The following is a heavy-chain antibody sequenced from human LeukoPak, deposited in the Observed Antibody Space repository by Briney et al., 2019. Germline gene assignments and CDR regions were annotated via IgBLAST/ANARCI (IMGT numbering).Heavy chain of an antibody. Sequence: ASVKVSCKASGYTFTSYDINWVRQATGQGLEWMGWMNPNSGNTGYAQKFQGRVTITRNTSISTAYMELSSLRSEDTAVYYCARDVLDPYYYYYMDVWGKGTTVTVSS. CDR2: MNPNSGNT. CDR3: ARDVLDPYYYYYMDV. V-gene: IGHV1-8*03. CDR1: GYTFTSYD. J-gene: IGHJ6*03.